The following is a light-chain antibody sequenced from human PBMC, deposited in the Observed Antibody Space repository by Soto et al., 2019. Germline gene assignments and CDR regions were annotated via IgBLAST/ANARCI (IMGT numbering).Light chain of an antibody. CDR1: SSNIGAGYD. Sequence: QSVLTQPPSVSGAPGQRVTISCTGSSSNIGAGYDVHWYQQLPGTAPKLLIYGNSNRPSGVPDRFSGSKSGTSASLAITGLQAEDEADYYCQSYDSSLRHVVFGGGTKLTAL. V-gene: IGLV1-40*01. CDR3: QSYDSSLRHVV. CDR2: GNS. J-gene: IGLJ2*01.